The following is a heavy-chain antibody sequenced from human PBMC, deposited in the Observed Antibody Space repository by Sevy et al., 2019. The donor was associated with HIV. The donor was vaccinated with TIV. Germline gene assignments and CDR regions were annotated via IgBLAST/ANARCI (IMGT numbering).Heavy chain of an antibody. Sequence: SETLSLTCAVHDGSFSGYYWNWIRQLPGKGLEWIGEINESGITYYNPSLKSRVTISVDTSKKQFPPKLNSVTAADTAVYFCARSPPVVVVPGAPSWFDPWGQGTLVTVSS. CDR1: DGSFSGYY. J-gene: IGHJ5*02. D-gene: IGHD2-2*01. CDR2: INESGIT. V-gene: IGHV4-34*01. CDR3: ARSPPVVVVPGAPSWFDP.